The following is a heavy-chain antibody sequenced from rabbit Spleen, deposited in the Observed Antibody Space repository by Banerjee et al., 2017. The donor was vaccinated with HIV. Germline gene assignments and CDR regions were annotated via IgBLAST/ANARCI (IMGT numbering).Heavy chain of an antibody. CDR3: ARHPYNSRKL. V-gene: IGHV1S40*01. CDR1: GFSLNSGYY. D-gene: IGHD1-1*01. CDR2: INIVTGKS. J-gene: IGHJ4*01. Sequence: ASGFSLNSGYYMSWVRQAPGKGLEWIACINIVTGKSVYASWAKGRFTISKTSSTTVPLQVTSLTAADTATYFCARHPYNSRKLWGQGTLVT.